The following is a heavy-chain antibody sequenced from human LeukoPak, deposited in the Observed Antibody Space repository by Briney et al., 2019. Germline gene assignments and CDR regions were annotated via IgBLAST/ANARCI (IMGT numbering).Heavy chain of an antibody. J-gene: IGHJ4*02. Sequence: SETLSLTCAVYGGSFSGYYRSWIRQPPGKGLEWIGEINHSGSTNYNPCLKSRVTISVDTSKNQFSLKLSSVTAADTAVYYCAAGYYDSSGYYPLGNLDYWGQGTVVTVSS. V-gene: IGHV4-34*01. CDR2: INHSGST. D-gene: IGHD3-22*01. CDR3: AAGYYDSSGYYPLGNLDY. CDR1: GGSFSGYY.